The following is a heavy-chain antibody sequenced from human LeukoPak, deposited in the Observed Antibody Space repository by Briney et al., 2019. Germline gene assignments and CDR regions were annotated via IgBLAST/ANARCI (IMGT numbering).Heavy chain of an antibody. CDR1: GGSISSSSYY. CDR2: IYYSGST. CDR3: ARCPYYYYYYMDV. V-gene: IGHV4-39*07. J-gene: IGHJ6*03. Sequence: PSQTLSLTCTVSGGSISSSSYYWGWIRQPPGKGLEWIGSIYYSGSTYYNPSLKSRVTISVDTSKNQFSLKLSSVTAADTAVYYCARCPYYYYYYMDVWGKGTTVTVSS.